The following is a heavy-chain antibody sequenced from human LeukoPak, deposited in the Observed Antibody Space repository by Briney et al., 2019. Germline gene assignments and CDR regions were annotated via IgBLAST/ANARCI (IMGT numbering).Heavy chain of an antibody. CDR1: GFTFSSYG. CDR3: ARDMAAVASSNWFDP. J-gene: IGHJ5*02. Sequence: PGRSLRLSCAAYGFTFSSYGMHWVRQAPGKGLEWVAVIWYDGSNKYYADSVKGRFTISRDNSKNTLYLQMNSLRAEDTAVYYCARDMAAVASSNWFDPWGQGTLVTVSS. D-gene: IGHD6-19*01. V-gene: IGHV3-33*01. CDR2: IWYDGSNK.